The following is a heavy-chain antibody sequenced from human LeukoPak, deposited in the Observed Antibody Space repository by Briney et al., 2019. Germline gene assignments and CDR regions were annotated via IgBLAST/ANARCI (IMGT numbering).Heavy chain of an antibody. CDR1: GFTFDDYG. Sequence: PGGSLRLSCAASGFTFDDYGMSWVRQAPGKGLDWVSGINWNGGSTGYADSVKGRFTISRDNAKNSLYLQMNSLRAEDTALYYCARVGHYDSSGYWGYWGQGTLVTVSS. V-gene: IGHV3-20*04. D-gene: IGHD3-22*01. J-gene: IGHJ4*02. CDR3: ARVGHYDSSGYWGY. CDR2: INWNGGST.